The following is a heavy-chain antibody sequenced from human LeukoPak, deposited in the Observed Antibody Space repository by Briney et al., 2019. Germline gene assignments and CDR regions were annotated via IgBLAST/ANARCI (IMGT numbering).Heavy chain of an antibody. J-gene: IGHJ3*02. V-gene: IGHV3-7*01. CDR3: ASPLRSSWYEDAFDI. Sequence: GGSLRLSCAASGFTFSSYWMSWVRQAPGKGLEWVANIKQDGSEKYYVDSVKGRFTISRDNAKNSLYLQMNSLRAEDTAVYYCASPLRSSWYEDAFDIWGQGTMVTVSS. CDR1: GFTFSSYW. CDR2: IKQDGSEK. D-gene: IGHD6-13*01.